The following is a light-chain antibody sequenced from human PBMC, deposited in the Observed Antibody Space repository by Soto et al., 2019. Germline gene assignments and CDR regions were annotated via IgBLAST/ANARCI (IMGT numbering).Light chain of an antibody. CDR3: QSYDDSLSVHYV. Sequence: QSVLTQPPPVSGAPGQRVTISCTESSSNIGSTYDVQWYQQLPGTAPKLLIHGNTDRPSGVPDRFSGSRSGTSASLAITGLQADDEADYYCQSYDDSLSVHYVFGTGTKVTVL. V-gene: IGLV1-40*01. CDR2: GNT. J-gene: IGLJ1*01. CDR1: SSNIGSTYD.